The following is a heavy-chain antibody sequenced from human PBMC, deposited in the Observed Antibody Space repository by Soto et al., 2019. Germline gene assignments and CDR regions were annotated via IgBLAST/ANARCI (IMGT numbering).Heavy chain of an antibody. CDR3: ARHVPTTRLGQAYQL. CDR1: GFALNIFW. Sequence: EVHLVESGGGLVQPGDSLSLSCAASGFALNIFWMSWIRQAPGKGLEWVANMNQDGSERYYVDSVKGRLRISRDNDKNSVYLQMSGLSVENTAVYYCARHVPTTRLGQAYQLWGQGTLLTV. V-gene: IGHV3-7*01. CDR2: MNQDGSER. D-gene: IGHD2-2*01. J-gene: IGHJ1*01.